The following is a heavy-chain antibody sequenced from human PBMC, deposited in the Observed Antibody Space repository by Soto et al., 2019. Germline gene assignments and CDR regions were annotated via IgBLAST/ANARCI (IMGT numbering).Heavy chain of an antibody. CDR1: GFIFSHYG. CDR2: TSYDGSKK. V-gene: IGHV3-30*18. D-gene: IGHD6-19*01. Sequence: GGSLRLSCAASGFIFSHYGMHWVRQAPGKGMEWVAVTSYDGSKKDYADSVKGRFTISRDDSENTVYLQMNSLKTEDTAVYYCANRMAVDGINYYGMDVWGQGTTVTVS. CDR3: ANRMAVDGINYYGMDV. J-gene: IGHJ6*02.